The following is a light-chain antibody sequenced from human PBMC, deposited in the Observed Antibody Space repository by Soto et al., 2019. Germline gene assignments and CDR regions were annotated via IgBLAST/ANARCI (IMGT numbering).Light chain of an antibody. V-gene: IGKV3-15*01. Sequence: EIVMTQSPATLSVSPGERAALSCRASPGVSSELAWYQQKPGQAPRLLIYGASTRATGIPGRFSGSGSGTEFTLTISSLQAEDFAVYYCQQYNPWPWTFGQGTKVEIK. CDR2: GAS. J-gene: IGKJ1*01. CDR1: PGVSSE. CDR3: QQYNPWPWT.